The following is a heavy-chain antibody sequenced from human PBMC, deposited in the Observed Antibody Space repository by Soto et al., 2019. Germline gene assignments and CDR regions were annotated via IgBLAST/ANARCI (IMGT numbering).Heavy chain of an antibody. Sequence: SLRLSCAASGFTFSSYSMHWVRQAPGRGLEWLAVVSNDGAIKYYADSVKGRFTISRDNSRKTLNLEMSSLRAEDTAVYFCARDSRSSIAVAGSKDYWGQGTLVTVSS. D-gene: IGHD6-19*01. V-gene: IGHV3-30*03. CDR1: GFTFSSYS. CDR3: ARDSRSSIAVAGSKDY. CDR2: VSNDGAIK. J-gene: IGHJ4*02.